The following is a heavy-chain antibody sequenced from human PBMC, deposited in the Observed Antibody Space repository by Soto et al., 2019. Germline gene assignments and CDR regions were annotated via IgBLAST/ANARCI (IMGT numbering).Heavy chain of an antibody. D-gene: IGHD6-19*01. CDR2: IKSKTDGGTT. CDR3: TTVPAVAGRRYYSGMDV. J-gene: IGHJ6*02. Sequence: GGSLRLSCAASGFTFSNAWMSWVRQAPGKGLEWVGRIKSKTDGGTTDYAAPVKGRFTISRDDSKNTLYLQMNSLKTEDTAVYYCTTVPAVAGRRYYSGMDVWGQGTTVTISS. V-gene: IGHV3-15*01. CDR1: GFTFSNAW.